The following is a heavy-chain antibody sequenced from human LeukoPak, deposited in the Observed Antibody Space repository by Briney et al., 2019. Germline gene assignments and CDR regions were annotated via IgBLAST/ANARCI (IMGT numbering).Heavy chain of an antibody. CDR3: ARERYSSSVIDY. CDR2: INPNSGGT. CDR1: GYTFTXXY. D-gene: IGHD6-13*01. V-gene: IGHV1-2*02. J-gene: IGHJ4*02. Sequence: VSCKAXGYTFTXXYMHWVRQAPGQGLEWMGWINPNSGGTNYAQKFQGRVTMTRDTSISTAYMELSRLRSDDTAVYYCARERYSSSVIDYWGQGTLVTVSS.